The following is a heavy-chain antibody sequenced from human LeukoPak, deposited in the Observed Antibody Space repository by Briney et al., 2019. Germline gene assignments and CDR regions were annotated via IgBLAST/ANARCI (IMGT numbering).Heavy chain of an antibody. D-gene: IGHD6-13*01. CDR1: GFTFRSHW. J-gene: IGHJ4*02. Sequence: GGSLRLSCAASGFTFRSHWMHWVRQAPGKGLIWVSRIDGDESATYYGDSVKGRFTISRDNAKNSLYLQMNSLRAEDTAVYYCARHPYSSSWDFDYWGQGTLVTVSS. CDR3: ARHPYSSSWDFDY. V-gene: IGHV3-74*01. CDR2: IDGDESAT.